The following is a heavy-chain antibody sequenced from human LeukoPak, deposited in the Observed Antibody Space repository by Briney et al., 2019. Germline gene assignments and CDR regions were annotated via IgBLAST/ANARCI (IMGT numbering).Heavy chain of an antibody. CDR3: ARDLFAYGDLNY. Sequence: GASVKVSCKASGGTFSSYAISWVRQAPGQGLEWMGWISGYNGNTNYAQKLQGRVTMTTNTSTSTAYLELRSLRSDDTAVYYCARDLFAYGDLNYWGQGTLVTVSS. V-gene: IGHV1-18*01. CDR2: ISGYNGNT. J-gene: IGHJ4*02. D-gene: IGHD4-17*01. CDR1: GGTFSSYA.